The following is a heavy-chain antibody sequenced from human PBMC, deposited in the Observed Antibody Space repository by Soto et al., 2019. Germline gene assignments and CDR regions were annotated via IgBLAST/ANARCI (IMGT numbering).Heavy chain of an antibody. D-gene: IGHD5-18*01. CDR3: ARDGILLWSHTYYYYGMDL. Sequence: GGSLRLSCAASGFTVSSNYMSWVRQAPGKGLEWVSVIYSGGSTYYADSVKGRFTISRHNSKNTLYLQMNSLRAEDTAVYYCARDGILLWSHTYYYYGMDLWGQGTTVTGSS. CDR2: IYSGGST. CDR1: GFTVSSNY. V-gene: IGHV3-53*04. J-gene: IGHJ6*02.